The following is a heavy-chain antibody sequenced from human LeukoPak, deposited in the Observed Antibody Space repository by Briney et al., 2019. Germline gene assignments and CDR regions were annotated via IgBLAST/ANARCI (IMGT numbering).Heavy chain of an antibody. J-gene: IGHJ6*02. CDR1: GYTFTSYY. Sequence: ASVKVSCKASGYTFTSYYMHWVRQAPGQGLEWMGIINPSGGSTSYAQKFQGRVTMTRDTSTSTVYMELSSLRSEDTAVYYCARRGYYGSGTLGYYYYGMDVWGQGTTVTVSS. D-gene: IGHD3-10*01. CDR3: ARRGYYGSGTLGYYYYGMDV. V-gene: IGHV1-46*01. CDR2: INPSGGST.